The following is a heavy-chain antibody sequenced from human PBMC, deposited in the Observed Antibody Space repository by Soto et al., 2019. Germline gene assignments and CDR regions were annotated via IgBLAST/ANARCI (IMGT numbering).Heavy chain of an antibody. J-gene: IGHJ4*02. Sequence: EVLLVESGGGLVQPGGSLRLSCAASGFTFSSYWMHWVRQAPGKGLVWVSRINSDGSSTSYADSVKGRFTISRDNAKNTLYLQMNSLRAEDTAVYYCARYGGSGYVEYDYWGQGTLVTVSS. CDR1: GFTFSSYW. CDR3: ARYGGSGYVEYDY. CDR2: INSDGSST. V-gene: IGHV3-74*01. D-gene: IGHD5-12*01.